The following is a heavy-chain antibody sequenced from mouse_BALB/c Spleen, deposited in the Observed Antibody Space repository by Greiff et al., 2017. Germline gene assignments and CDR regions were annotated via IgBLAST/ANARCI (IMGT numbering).Heavy chain of an antibody. CDR3: NARGNGYLFAY. J-gene: IGHJ3*01. CDR1: GFNIKDYY. Sequence: VQLQQSGAELVRSGASVKLSCTASGFNIKDYYMHWVKQRPEQGLEWIGWIDPENGDTEYAPKFQGKATMTADTSSNTAYLQLSSLTSEDTAVYYCNARGNGYLFAYWGQGTLVTVSA. CDR2: IDPENGDT. D-gene: IGHD1-2*01. V-gene: IGHV14-4*02.